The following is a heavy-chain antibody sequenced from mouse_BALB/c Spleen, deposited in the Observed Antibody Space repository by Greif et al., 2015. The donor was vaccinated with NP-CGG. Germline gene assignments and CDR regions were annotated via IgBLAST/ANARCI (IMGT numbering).Heavy chain of an antibody. Sequence: EVQLQQSGTVLARPGASVKMSCKASGYTFTSYWMHWVKQRPGQGLEWISAIYPGNSDTSYNQKFKGKAKLTAVTSTSTAYMELSSLTNEDSAVYYCTRSVSYGTDAMDYWGQGTSVTVSS. V-gene: IGHV1-5*01. J-gene: IGHJ4*01. CDR1: GYTFTSYW. CDR3: TRSVSYGTDAMDY. D-gene: IGHD1-1*01. CDR2: IYPGNSDT.